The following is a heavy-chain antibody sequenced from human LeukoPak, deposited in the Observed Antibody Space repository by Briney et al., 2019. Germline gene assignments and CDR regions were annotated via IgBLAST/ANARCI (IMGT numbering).Heavy chain of an antibody. CDR3: ARGGNYWPQWWFDP. CDR2: IYYTGST. CDR1: GGSISTYY. D-gene: IGHD1-26*01. V-gene: IGHV4-59*01. J-gene: IGHJ5*02. Sequence: PSETLSLTCTVSGGSISTYYWSWIRQPPGKGLEWIGYIYYTGSTSYNPSLKSRVTMALDASKNQFSLELNSVTPADTAVYYCARGGNYWPQWWFDPWGRGTLVSVSS.